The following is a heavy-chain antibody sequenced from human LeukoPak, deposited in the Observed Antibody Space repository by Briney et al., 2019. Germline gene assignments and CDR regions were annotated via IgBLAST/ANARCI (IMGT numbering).Heavy chain of an antibody. Sequence: ASVKVSCKASGYTFTSYGISWVRQAPGQGLEWMGWISAYNGNTNYAQKLQGRVTMTTDTSTSTAYMELRSLRSDDTAVYYCARDVGIAAAGTNFDYWGQGTLVTVSS. V-gene: IGHV1-18*01. CDR2: ISAYNGNT. CDR1: GYTFTSYG. D-gene: IGHD6-13*01. J-gene: IGHJ4*02. CDR3: ARDVGIAAAGTNFDY.